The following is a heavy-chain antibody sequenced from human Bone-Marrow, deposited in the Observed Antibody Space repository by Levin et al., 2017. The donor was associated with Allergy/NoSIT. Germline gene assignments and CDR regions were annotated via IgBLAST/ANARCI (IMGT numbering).Heavy chain of an antibody. CDR3: ARDHHYCSSTSCPGLFDY. Sequence: GSLRLSCTVSGGSISSYYWSWIRQPAGKGLEWIGRIYTSGSTNYNPSLKSRVTMSVDTSKNQFSLKLSSVTAADTAVYYCARDHHYCSSTSCPGLFDYWGQGTLVTVSS. J-gene: IGHJ4*02. V-gene: IGHV4-4*07. CDR2: IYTSGST. CDR1: GGSISSYY. D-gene: IGHD2-2*01.